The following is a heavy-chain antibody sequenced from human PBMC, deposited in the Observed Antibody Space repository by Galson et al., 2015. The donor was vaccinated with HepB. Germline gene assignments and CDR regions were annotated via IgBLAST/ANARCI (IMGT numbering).Heavy chain of an antibody. CDR2: ISGSGGST. J-gene: IGHJ6*02. CDR1: GFTFSSYA. CDR3: AKGRYSGYERGHYYGMDV. D-gene: IGHD5-12*01. Sequence: SLRLSCAASGFTFSSYAMSWVRQAPGKGLEWVSGISGSGGSTYYADSVKGRFTISRDNSKNTLDLQMNSLRAEDTAVYYCAKGRYSGYERGHYYGMDVWGQGTTVTVSS. V-gene: IGHV3-23*01.